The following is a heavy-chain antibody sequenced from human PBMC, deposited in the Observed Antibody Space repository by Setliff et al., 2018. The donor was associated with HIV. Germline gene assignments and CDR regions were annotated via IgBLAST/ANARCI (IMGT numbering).Heavy chain of an antibody. Sequence: SETLSLTCTVSGGSISSANYYWSWIRQPAGKGLEWIGHIYFSGSTIYNPSLKSRVTISIDTSKNQFSLNLTSVTAADTAVYYCARFRGVHSSSLLDSWGQGTLVTVSS. D-gene: IGHD6-6*01. CDR3: ARFRGVHSSSLLDS. J-gene: IGHJ4*02. CDR1: GGSISSANYY. CDR2: IYFSGST. V-gene: IGHV4-61*09.